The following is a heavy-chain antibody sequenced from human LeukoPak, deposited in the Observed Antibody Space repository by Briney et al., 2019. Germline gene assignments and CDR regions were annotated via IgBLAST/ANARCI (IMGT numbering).Heavy chain of an antibody. CDR3: TRMTTGYDY. J-gene: IGHJ4*02. CDR1: GVSFDDYY. V-gene: IGHV4-34*01. Sequence: SETLSLTCAVSGVSFDDYYWSWVRQTPGKGLEWIGEINHSGYTNDSPSLKSRVTLSIDTSRKQFSLNLRSVTVADAGIYYCTRMTTGYDYWGQGTLVTVSS. D-gene: IGHD4-17*01. CDR2: INHSGYT.